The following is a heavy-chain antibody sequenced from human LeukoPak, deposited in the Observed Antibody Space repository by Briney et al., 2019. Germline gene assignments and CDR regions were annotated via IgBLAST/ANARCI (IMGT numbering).Heavy chain of an antibody. CDR3: ARENTAPAGTFDY. CDR1: GFTFSTYS. Sequence: GGSLRLSCAASGFTFSTYSMTWVRQAPGKGLEWVSSISSCSSYIYDADSVKGRFTISRDNAKNSLYLQMNSLRAEDTAVYYCARENTAPAGTFDYWGQGTLVTVSS. J-gene: IGHJ4*02. CDR2: ISSCSSYI. V-gene: IGHV3-21*01. D-gene: IGHD6-13*01.